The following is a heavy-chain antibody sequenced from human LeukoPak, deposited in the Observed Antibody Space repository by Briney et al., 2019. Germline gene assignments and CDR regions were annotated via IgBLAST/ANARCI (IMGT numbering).Heavy chain of an antibody. CDR3: AKGLDYDSSGYYSY. CDR1: GFTFDDYA. CDR2: ISGNSASI. Sequence: GGSLRLSCAASGFTFDDYAMHWVRQAPGKGLEWVSGISGNSASIGYADSVKGRFTISRDNAKNSLYLQMNSLRAEDTAVYYCAKGLDYDSSGYYSYWGQGTLVTVSS. D-gene: IGHD3-22*01. V-gene: IGHV3-9*01. J-gene: IGHJ4*02.